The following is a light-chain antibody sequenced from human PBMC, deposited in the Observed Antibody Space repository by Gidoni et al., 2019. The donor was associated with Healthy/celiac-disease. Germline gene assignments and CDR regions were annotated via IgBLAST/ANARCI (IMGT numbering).Light chain of an antibody. CDR2: AAS. CDR1: QSISSY. J-gene: IGKJ2*01. V-gene: IGKV1-39*01. CDR3: QQSYSRPMYT. Sequence: DIQMTQSPSSLSASVGDRVTITCLASQSISSYLNWYQQKPGKAPKLLIYAASSLQSGVPSRFSGSGSGTDFTLTISSLQPEDFATYYCQQSYSRPMYTFGQGTKLEIK.